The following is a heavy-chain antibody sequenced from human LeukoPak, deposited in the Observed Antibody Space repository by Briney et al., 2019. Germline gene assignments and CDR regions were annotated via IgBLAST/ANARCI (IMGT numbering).Heavy chain of an antibody. CDR1: GFTFDEYA. Sequence: GRSLRLSCAASGFTFDEYAMHWVRQAPGKGLEWVSGISWNSDRIGYADSVKGRFTTSRDNAKNSLFLQMNSLRAEDTALYYCAKDMRGYYDTSGSLPSYYMDVWGQGTRSPSP. CDR3: AKDMRGYYDTSGSLPSYYMDV. D-gene: IGHD3-22*01. V-gene: IGHV3-9*01. J-gene: IGHJ6*02. CDR2: ISWNSDRI.